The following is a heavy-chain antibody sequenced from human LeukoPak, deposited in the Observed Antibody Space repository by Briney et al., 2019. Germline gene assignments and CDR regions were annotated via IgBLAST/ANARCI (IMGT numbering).Heavy chain of an antibody. Sequence: GASVKVSCKASGYTFTANYIHWVRQAPGQGLEWMGWINPNGGGTHYVQKFKGWVTLTRDTYISTLYMELSSLKSDDTAVYYCARGFGTSWFDYWGQGTLVTVSS. J-gene: IGHJ4*02. CDR2: INPNGGGT. CDR3: ARGFGTSWFDY. V-gene: IGHV1-2*04. D-gene: IGHD2-2*01. CDR1: GYTFTANY.